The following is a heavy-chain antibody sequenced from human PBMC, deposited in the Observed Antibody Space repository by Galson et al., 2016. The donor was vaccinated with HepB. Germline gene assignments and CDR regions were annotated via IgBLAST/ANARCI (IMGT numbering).Heavy chain of an antibody. CDR3: ARVFTMVRGVTNTFYYYGMDV. CDR2: INPNSGGT. V-gene: IGHV1-2*02. J-gene: IGHJ6*02. Sequence: SVKVSCKASGFTLTSYAIKWVRQAPGQGLEWMGWINPNSGGTNYAQKFQGRVTMTRDTSISTAYMELSGLKSDDTAVYYCARVFTMVRGVTNTFYYYGMDVWGQGTTVTVSS. D-gene: IGHD3-10*01. CDR1: GFTLTSYA.